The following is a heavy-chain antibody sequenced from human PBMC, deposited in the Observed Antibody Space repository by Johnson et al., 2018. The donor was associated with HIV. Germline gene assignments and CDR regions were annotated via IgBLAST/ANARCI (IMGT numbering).Heavy chain of an antibody. CDR1: GFTFDDFA. Sequence: EVQLVESGGGLVQPGRSLRLSCAASGFTFDDFAMHWVRQVPGKGLEWVSGISWNSGSIGYADSVKGRFTISRDNAKNSLYLQMNSLRAEDTAVYYCARVMQADAFDIWGQGTMVTVSS. V-gene: IGHV3-9*01. CDR3: ARVMQADAFDI. J-gene: IGHJ3*02. D-gene: IGHD2-8*01. CDR2: ISWNSGSI.